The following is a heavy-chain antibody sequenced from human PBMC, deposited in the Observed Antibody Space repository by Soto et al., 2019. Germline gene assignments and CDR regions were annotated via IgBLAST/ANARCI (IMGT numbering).Heavy chain of an antibody. CDR1: GGSLSPNY. CDR2: IYYSGTA. Sequence: SETLSLTCTVSGGSLSPNYWTWIRQPPGKGLEWIAYIYYSGTATYNPSLNSRVAISLDMSKNQFSLQLNSVTPEDTALYYCASSDRSGFGFDYWGQGTLVTVSS. V-gene: IGHV4-59*12. D-gene: IGHD3-22*01. J-gene: IGHJ4*02. CDR3: ASSDRSGFGFDY.